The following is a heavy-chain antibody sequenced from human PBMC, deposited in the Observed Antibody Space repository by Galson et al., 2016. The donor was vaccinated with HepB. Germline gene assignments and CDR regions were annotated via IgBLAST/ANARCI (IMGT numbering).Heavy chain of an antibody. D-gene: IGHD1-14*01. Sequence: SLRLSCATSGFTFSIYWVHWVRQVPGKGLVWVARINPDGSRTTYADSVKGRFTISRDNAKNTLYLQMSSLRGEDTAVYYCTRPSITLHYWGQGTLVTVSS. J-gene: IGHJ4*02. V-gene: IGHV3-74*01. CDR1: GFTFSIYW. CDR2: INPDGSRT. CDR3: TRPSITLHY.